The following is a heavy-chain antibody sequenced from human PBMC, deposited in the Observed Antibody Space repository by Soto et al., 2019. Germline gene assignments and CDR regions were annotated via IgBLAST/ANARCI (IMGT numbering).Heavy chain of an antibody. CDR3: ARESESHYGFWSGSSYGMDV. CDR1: GFTFSSYS. J-gene: IGHJ6*02. V-gene: IGHV3-21*01. Sequence: GGSLRLSCAASGFTFSSYSMNWVRQAPGKGLEWVSSISSSSSYIYYADSVKGRFTISRDNAKNSLYLQMNSLRAEDTAVYNCARESESHYGFWSGSSYGMDVWGQGTTVTVSS. CDR2: ISSSSSYI. D-gene: IGHD3-3*01.